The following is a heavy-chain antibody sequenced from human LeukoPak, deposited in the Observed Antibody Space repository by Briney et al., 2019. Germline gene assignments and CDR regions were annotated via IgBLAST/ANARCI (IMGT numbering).Heavy chain of an antibody. CDR2: IYHSGNT. V-gene: IGHV4-38-2*02. CDR1: GYSISSGYY. Sequence: SETLSLTCTVSGYSISSGYYWGWIRQPPGKGLEWIGTIYHSGNTYYNPSLASRVIILVDTSKNEFSLKLSSVTAADTAVYFCARTQEAGYSSGRYDSYYYYYMDVWGKGTTVTISS. J-gene: IGHJ6*03. CDR3: ARTQEAGYSSGRYDSYYYYYMDV. D-gene: IGHD6-19*01.